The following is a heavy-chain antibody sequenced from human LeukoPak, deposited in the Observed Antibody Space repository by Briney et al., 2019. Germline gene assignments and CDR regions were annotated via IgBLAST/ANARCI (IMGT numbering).Heavy chain of an antibody. J-gene: IGHJ6*03. Sequence: SETLSLTCTVSGGSISSYYWSWIRQPPGKGREWIGYIYYSGSTNYNPSLKSRVTISVDTSKNQFSLKLSSVTAADTAVYYCARLFSRSAYSYYYYYMDVWGKGTTVTVSS. CDR2: IYYSGST. V-gene: IGHV4-59*08. CDR3: ARLFSRSAYSYYYYYMDV. D-gene: IGHD3-10*01. CDR1: GGSISSYY.